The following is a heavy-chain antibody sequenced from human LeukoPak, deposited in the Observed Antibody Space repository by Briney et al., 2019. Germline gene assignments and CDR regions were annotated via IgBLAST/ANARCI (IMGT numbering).Heavy chain of an antibody. J-gene: IGHJ4*02. V-gene: IGHV5-51*03. CDR3: ARGGTYRYGSSDY. CDR1: GYSFTNYW. CDR2: IHPGDSGT. D-gene: IGHD5-18*01. Sequence: GESLMISCKASGYSFTNYWIGCLLQMLGKGRQWMVIIHPGDSGTRYSPSFQDQVTMSVDESIATAYLQWRSLRASDSAIYYCARGGTYRYGSSDYWGQGTLVTVSS.